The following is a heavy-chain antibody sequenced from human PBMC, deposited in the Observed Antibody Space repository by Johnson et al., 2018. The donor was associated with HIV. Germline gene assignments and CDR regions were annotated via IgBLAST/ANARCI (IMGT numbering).Heavy chain of an antibody. CDR1: GFTFDDYA. Sequence: VQLVESGGGLVQPGRSLRLSCAASGFTFDDYAMHWVRQAPGKGLEWVSGISWNSGSIGYADSVKGRFTISRDNAKNSLYLQMNSLRAEDTAVYYCAKDQTDYGGNSVKKDAFDIWGQGTMVTVSS. J-gene: IGHJ3*02. V-gene: IGHV3-9*01. D-gene: IGHD4-23*01. CDR2: ISWNSGSI. CDR3: AKDQTDYGGNSVKKDAFDI.